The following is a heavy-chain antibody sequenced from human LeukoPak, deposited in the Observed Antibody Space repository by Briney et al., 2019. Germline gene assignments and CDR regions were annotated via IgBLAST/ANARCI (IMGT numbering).Heavy chain of an antibody. CDR3: ARGQEYSYGQFDY. Sequence: PGGSLRLSCAASGFTLSSHWMHWVRQPPGKGLVWASRINGDGRTTSYADSVKGRFTISKDNAKNTMYLQINSLRADDTAVYYCARGQEYSYGQFDYWGQGTLVTVSS. J-gene: IGHJ4*02. CDR1: GFTLSSHW. CDR2: INGDGRTT. D-gene: IGHD5-18*01. V-gene: IGHV3-74*01.